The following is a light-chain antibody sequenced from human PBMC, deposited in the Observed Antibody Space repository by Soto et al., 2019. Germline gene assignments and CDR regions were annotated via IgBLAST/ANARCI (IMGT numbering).Light chain of an antibody. CDR3: QQSYSTPYT. J-gene: IGKJ2*01. CDR2: ATS. V-gene: IGKV1-39*01. CDR1: QTISSF. Sequence: GGRVTITCRASQTISSFLYWYQQKPGKAPKLLIYATSNLYSGVPSRFSGTGSGTDFTLTINSLQPEDFATYYCQQSYSTPYTFGQGTKVDIK.